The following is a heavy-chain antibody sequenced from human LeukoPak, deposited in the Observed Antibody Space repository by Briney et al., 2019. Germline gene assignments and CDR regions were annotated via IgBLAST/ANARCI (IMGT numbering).Heavy chain of an antibody. CDR2: ISGNGGST. J-gene: IGHJ4*02. CDR3: ARADCSSTSCYLGY. Sequence: GGSLRLSCAASGFTFSNYAMHWVRQAPGKGVEYVSAISGNGGSTYYANPVKGRFTISRDNSKNTLYLQMGSLRAEDMAVYYCARADCSSTSCYLGYWGQGTLVTVSS. V-gene: IGHV3-64*01. D-gene: IGHD2-2*01. CDR1: GFTFSNYA.